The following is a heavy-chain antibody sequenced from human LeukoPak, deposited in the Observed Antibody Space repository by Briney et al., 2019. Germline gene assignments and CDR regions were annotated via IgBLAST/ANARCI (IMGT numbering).Heavy chain of an antibody. CDR2: INPSGGST. Sequence: ASVKVSCKASGYTFTSYYMHWVRQAPGQGLEWMGIINPSGGSTSYAQKFQGRVTMTRDTSISTAYMELSSLRSEDTAVYYCARGPIQYQLLKSYYYYYYMDVWGKGTTVTVSS. CDR1: GYTFTSYY. D-gene: IGHD2-2*01. J-gene: IGHJ6*03. CDR3: ARGPIQYQLLKSYYYYYYMDV. V-gene: IGHV1-46*01.